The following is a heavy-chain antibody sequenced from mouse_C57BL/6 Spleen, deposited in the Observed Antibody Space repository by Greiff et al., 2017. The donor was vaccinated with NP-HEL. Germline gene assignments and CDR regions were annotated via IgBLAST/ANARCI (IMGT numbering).Heavy chain of an antibody. CDR2: IDPENGDT. D-gene: IGHD2-5*01. V-gene: IGHV14-4*01. J-gene: IGHJ3*01. CDR3: TTYYSNYEGFAY. CDR1: GFNIKDDY. Sequence: EVMLVESGAELVRPGASVKLSCTASGFNIKDDYMHWVKQRPEQGREWIGWIDPENGDTEYASKFQGKATITADTSSNTAYLQLSSLTSADTAVYYCTTYYSNYEGFAYWGQGTLVTVSA.